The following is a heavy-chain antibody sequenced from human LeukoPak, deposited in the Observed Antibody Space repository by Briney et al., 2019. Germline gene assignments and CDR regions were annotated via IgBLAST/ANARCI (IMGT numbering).Heavy chain of an antibody. CDR1: GYTLTELS. J-gene: IGHJ4*02. V-gene: IGHV1-24*01. Sequence: GASVKVSCKASGYTLTELSMHWVRQAPGKGLEWMGGFDPEHGETIYAQKFQGRVTMTADTSADTAYMELSSPRSEDTAVYYCATVFSYDFWGQGTLVTVSS. CDR3: ATVFSYDF. CDR2: FDPEHGET.